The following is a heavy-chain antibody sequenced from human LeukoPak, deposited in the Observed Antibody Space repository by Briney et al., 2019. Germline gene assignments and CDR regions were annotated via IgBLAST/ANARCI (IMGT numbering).Heavy chain of an antibody. J-gene: IGHJ6*04. CDR2: IYYSVGT. V-gene: IGHV4-59*01. CDR1: LGSLCRYY. CDR3: ASDKPEGGVTHYYSMDV. Sequence: SETLSLTSTVSLGSLCRYYWSWIRHPPGKGLGWSGYIYYSVGTNYNPSLPRRVTISVDTSKNQCSLKLSAVAAADPAVYYCASDKPEGGVTHYYSMDVRGKWSTVTVS. D-gene: IGHD1-14*01.